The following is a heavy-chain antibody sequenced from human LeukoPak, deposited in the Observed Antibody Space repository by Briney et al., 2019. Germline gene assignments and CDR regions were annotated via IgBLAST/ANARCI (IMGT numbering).Heavy chain of an antibody. J-gene: IGHJ4*02. Sequence: GASEKVSRKAPGYTLTRYYMNCVRQAPGQGLEKRGWITPTSGGPNYAQQFPGRVTMTRDTSISPAYMELSRLRSDDTAVYYCARGWSRYSSGWKYYFDYWGQGTLVTVSS. CDR3: ARGWSRYSSGWKYYFDY. CDR1: GYTLTRYY. V-gene: IGHV1-2*02. CDR2: ITPTSGGP. D-gene: IGHD6-19*01.